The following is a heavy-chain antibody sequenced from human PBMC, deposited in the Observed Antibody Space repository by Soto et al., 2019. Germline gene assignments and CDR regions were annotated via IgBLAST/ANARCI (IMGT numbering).Heavy chain of an antibody. Sequence: PSETLSLTCAVSGGSISSSNWWSWVRQPPGKGLEWIGKIYHTGSTKYNPSLKSRVTISVDESKNQFSLRLSSVTAADTAVYYCARGSNWFDPWGQGTLVTVSS. CDR2: IYHTGST. CDR3: ARGSNWFDP. V-gene: IGHV4-4*02. CDR1: GGSISSSNW. J-gene: IGHJ5*02.